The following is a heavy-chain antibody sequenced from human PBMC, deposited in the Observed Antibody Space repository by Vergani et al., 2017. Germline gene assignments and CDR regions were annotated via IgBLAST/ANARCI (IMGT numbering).Heavy chain of an antibody. CDR3: AKNPCLRIVGVFTLDY. V-gene: IGHV3-23*01. Sequence: EVQLLESGGGLVQSGGSQRLFCAASGFTFSRYAMHGVRQAPGKGLEWVLAISGSGGSTYYADSVRGRFTISRDNSKNTLYLQMKGLRAEDTAVYYCAKNPCLRIVGVFTLDYWGQGALVTVSS. CDR1: GFTFSRYA. CDR2: ISGSGGST. D-gene: IGHD3-22*01. J-gene: IGHJ4*02.